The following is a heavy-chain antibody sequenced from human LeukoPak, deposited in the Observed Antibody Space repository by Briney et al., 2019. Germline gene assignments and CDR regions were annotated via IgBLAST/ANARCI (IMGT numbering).Heavy chain of an antibody. Sequence: ASVKVSCKASGYTFTGYYMHWVRQAPGQGLEWMGWINPNSGGTNYAQKFQGRVTMTRDTSISTAYMELSRLRSDDTAVYYCARDPVYYYYYMDVWGKGTTVTTSS. CDR3: ARDPVYYYYYMDV. V-gene: IGHV1-2*02. CDR1: GYTFTGYY. J-gene: IGHJ6*03. CDR2: INPNSGGT.